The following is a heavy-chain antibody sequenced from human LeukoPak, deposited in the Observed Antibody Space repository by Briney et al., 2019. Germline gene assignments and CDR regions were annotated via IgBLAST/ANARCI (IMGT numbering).Heavy chain of an antibody. Sequence: GGSLRLSCAASGFTVSSNYMSWVRQAPGKGLEWVSVIYSGGSTYYADSVKGRFTISRDNSKNTLYLQMNSLRAEDTAVYYCASGSSSDLYYYCGMDVWGQGTTVTVSS. D-gene: IGHD2-15*01. CDR1: GFTVSSNY. CDR3: ASGSSSDLYYYCGMDV. J-gene: IGHJ6*02. V-gene: IGHV3-53*01. CDR2: IYSGGST.